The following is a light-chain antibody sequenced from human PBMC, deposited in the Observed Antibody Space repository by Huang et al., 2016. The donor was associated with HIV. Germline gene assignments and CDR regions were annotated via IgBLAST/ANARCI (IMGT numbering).Light chain of an antibody. CDR2: DAS. V-gene: IGKV3-11*01. Sequence: ELVLTQSPATLSLSPGERATLSCRASQSVSSYLVWYQQKPGLAPRLLIYDASNRATGSPARFSGSGCGTDFTLTISSLEPEDFAVYYCQQRSLFGPGTKVDIK. CDR3: QQRSL. J-gene: IGKJ3*01. CDR1: QSVSSY.